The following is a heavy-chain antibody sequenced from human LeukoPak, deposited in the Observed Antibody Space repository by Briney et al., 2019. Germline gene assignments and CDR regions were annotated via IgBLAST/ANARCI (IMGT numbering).Heavy chain of an antibody. V-gene: IGHV4-34*01. CDR1: GGSFSGYY. CDR2: INHSGST. J-gene: IGHJ6*04. D-gene: IGHD1/OR15-1a*01. Sequence: SETLSLTCAVYGGSFSGYYWSWIRQPPGKGLEWIGEINHSGSTNYNPSLKSRVTISVDTSKNQFPLKLSSVTAADTAVYYCARGGTKETTYYYYYRGRDFGAKGTRVPVSS. CDR3: ARGGTKETTYYYYYRGRDF.